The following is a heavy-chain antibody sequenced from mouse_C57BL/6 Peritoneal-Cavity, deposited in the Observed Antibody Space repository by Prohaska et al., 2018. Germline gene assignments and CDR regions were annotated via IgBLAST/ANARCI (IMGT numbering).Heavy chain of an antibody. J-gene: IGHJ2*01. CDR1: GYTFTDYY. Sequence: EVQLQQSGPVLVKPGASVKMSCKASGYTFTDYYMNWVKQSNGKSLEWIGVINPYNCGTSYNQKFKGKATLTVDKSSSTAYMELNSLTSEDSAVYYCASYYGSSHFDYWGQGTTLTVSS. D-gene: IGHD1-1*01. V-gene: IGHV1-19*01. CDR3: ASYYGSSHFDY. CDR2: INPYNCGT.